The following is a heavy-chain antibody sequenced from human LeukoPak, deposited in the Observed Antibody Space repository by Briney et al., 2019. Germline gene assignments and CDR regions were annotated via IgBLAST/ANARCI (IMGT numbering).Heavy chain of an antibody. CDR1: GGSFSGYY. Sequence: PSETLSLTCAVYGGSFSGYYWSWIRQPPGKGLEWIGEINHSGSTNYNPSLKSRVTISVDTSKNQFSLKLSSVTAADTAVYYCARLGLRSGVGDDYWGQGTLVTVSS. CDR2: INHSGST. D-gene: IGHD5-12*01. V-gene: IGHV4-34*01. J-gene: IGHJ4*02. CDR3: ARLGLRSGVGDDY.